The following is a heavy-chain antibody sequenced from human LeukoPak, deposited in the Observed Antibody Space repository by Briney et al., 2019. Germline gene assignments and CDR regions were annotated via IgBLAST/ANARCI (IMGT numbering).Heavy chain of an antibody. J-gene: IGHJ4*02. Sequence: SSETLSLTCTVSGGSISSSTYYWGWIRQPPGKGLEWIGSTYYSGSTYYNPSLKSRVTISLDTSKNQFSLKVRSVTAADTAVYYCARVGTIADFDHWGQGTLVTVSS. CDR2: TYYSGST. D-gene: IGHD2-15*01. V-gene: IGHV4-39*07. CDR1: GGSISSSTYY. CDR3: ARVGTIADFDH.